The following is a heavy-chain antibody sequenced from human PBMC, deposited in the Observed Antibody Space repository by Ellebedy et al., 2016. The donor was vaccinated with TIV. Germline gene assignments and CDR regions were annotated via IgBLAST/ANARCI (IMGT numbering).Heavy chain of an antibody. CDR2: SRNKANSYST. D-gene: IGHD6-19*01. V-gene: IGHV3-72*01. CDR3: ARHPSVAGPGDV. Sequence: GGSLRLSCAASGFRFSDHYMDWVRQAPGKGLEWVGRSRNKANSYSTEYAASVKGRFTISRDDSKNSVYLQMNSLQTEDTAVYYCARHPSVAGPGDVWGQGTTVTVSS. J-gene: IGHJ6*02. CDR1: GFRFSDHY.